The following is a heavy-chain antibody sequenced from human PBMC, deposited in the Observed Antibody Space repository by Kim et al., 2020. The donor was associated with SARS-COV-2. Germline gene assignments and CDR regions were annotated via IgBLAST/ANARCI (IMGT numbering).Heavy chain of an antibody. D-gene: IGHD2-2*01. CDR3: ATAIYCSSTSCYLTAYYYGMDV. Sequence: ASVKVSCKVSGYTLTELSMHWVRQAPGKGLEWMGGFDPEDGETIYAQKFQGRVTMTEDTSTDTAYMELSSLRSEDTAVYYCATAIYCSSTSCYLTAYYYGMDVWGQGTTVTVSS. J-gene: IGHJ6*02. CDR1: GYTLTELS. V-gene: IGHV1-24*01. CDR2: FDPEDGET.